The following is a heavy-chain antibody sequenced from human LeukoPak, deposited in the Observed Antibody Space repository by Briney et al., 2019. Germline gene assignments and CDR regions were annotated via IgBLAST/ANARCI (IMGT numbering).Heavy chain of an antibody. CDR3: AGDHGYDSSGYAPNWYFDL. CDR1: GFTFSSYW. V-gene: IGHV3-7*01. D-gene: IGHD3-22*01. Sequence: GGSLRLSCAPSGFTFSSYWMSWVRQAPGKGLEWVANVKQDGSEKYYVDSVKGRFTISRGNAKNSLYLQMNSLRAEDTAVYYCAGDHGYDSSGYAPNWYFDLWGRGTLVTVSS. CDR2: VKQDGSEK. J-gene: IGHJ2*01.